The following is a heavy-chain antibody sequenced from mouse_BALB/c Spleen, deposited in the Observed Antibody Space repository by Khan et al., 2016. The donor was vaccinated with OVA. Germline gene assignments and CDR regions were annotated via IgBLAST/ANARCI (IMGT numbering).Heavy chain of an antibody. D-gene: IGHD2-1*01. J-gene: IGHJ3*01. Sequence: QVQLKQSGAELAKPGASVKMSCKASGYTFTTYWMHWVKQRPGQGMVWIGYIDPSTGYTDYNQNFKDKVSLTTDKSSSTAYMQLNSLTSEDSAVYCCTRRGLYGIFAYWGHGTLVTVSA. V-gene: IGHV1-7*01. CDR1: GYTFTTYW. CDR3: TRRGLYGIFAY. CDR2: IDPSTGYT.